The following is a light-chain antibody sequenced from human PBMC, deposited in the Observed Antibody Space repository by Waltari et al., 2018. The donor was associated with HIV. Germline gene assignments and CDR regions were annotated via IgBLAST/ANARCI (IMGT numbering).Light chain of an antibody. V-gene: IGLV2-23*02. Sequence: QSALTQPASVSGPPGPSITISCTGTSSDVGSYNLVSWYQQHPGKAPKLMIYEVSKRPSGVSNRFSGSKSGNTASLTISGLQAEDEADYYCCSYAGSPHVVFGGGTKLTVL. CDR3: CSYAGSPHVV. CDR1: SSDVGSYNL. J-gene: IGLJ2*01. CDR2: EVS.